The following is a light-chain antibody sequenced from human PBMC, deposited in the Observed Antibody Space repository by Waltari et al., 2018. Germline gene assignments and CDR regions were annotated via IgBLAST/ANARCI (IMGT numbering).Light chain of an antibody. V-gene: IGKV3-20*01. Sequence: SHTVSTTELAWYQQKPGQAPTLLIFGASSRATGIPDRFSGSGSGTDFSLTISILEPEDFAVYYCQQYDISPHTFGGGTNREIK. CDR2: GAS. CDR1: HTVSTTE. CDR3: QQYDISPHT. J-gene: IGKJ4*01.